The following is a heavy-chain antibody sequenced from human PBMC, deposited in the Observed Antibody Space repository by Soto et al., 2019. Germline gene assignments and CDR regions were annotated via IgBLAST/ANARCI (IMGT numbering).Heavy chain of an antibody. CDR2: ISAYNGNK. CDR1: GYTFTSYG. V-gene: IGHV1-18*01. J-gene: IGHJ6*02. CDR3: ARDILYPMDV. D-gene: IGHD2-15*01. Sequence: QVQLVQSGAEVKKPGASGKVSCKASGYTFTSYGISWVRQAPGQGLEWMGWISAYNGNKNYAQKRQXXVXMXTETSPSTATMELRSLRSDDTAVYYCARDILYPMDVWGQGTTVTVSS.